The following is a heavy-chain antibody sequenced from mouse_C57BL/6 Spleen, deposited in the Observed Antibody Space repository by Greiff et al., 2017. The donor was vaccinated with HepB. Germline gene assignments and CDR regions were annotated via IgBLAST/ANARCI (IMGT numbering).Heavy chain of an antibody. V-gene: IGHV5-17*01. J-gene: IGHJ4*01. Sequence: EAQLVESGGGLVKPGGSLKLSCAASGFTFSDYGMHWVRQAPEKGLEWVAYISSGSSTIYYADTVKGRFTISRDNAKNTLFLQMTSLRSEDTAMYYCARDLLLRFYAMDYWGQGTSVTVSS. CDR1: GFTFSDYG. CDR3: ARDLLLRFYAMDY. D-gene: IGHD1-1*01. CDR2: ISSGSSTI.